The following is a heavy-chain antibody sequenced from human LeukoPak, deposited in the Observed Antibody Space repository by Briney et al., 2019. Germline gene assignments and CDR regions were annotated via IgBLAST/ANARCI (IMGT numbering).Heavy chain of an antibody. CDR2: FTRDGNT. D-gene: IGHD3-3*01. CDR1: GGPFSGYY. CDR3: ARLFDFWSGSYWYFDL. J-gene: IGHJ2*01. V-gene: IGHV4-34*01. Sequence: SETLSLTCDVYGGPFSGYYWSWIRQPPGKGLEWIGEFTRDGNTNYNPSLKSRVTISVDTSRNQFSLKVNSVTAADTAVYYCARLFDFWSGSYWYFDLWGRGTLVTVSS.